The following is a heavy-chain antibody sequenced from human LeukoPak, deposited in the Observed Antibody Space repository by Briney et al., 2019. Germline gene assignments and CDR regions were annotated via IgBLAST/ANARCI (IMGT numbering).Heavy chain of an antibody. CDR3: ARHLSGVTGYTYGRGIDY. D-gene: IGHD5-18*01. V-gene: IGHV3-7*01. CDR2: IKLDGSEE. J-gene: IGHJ4*02. Sequence: GGSLRLSCAASGFTFSNYWMSWVRQAPGKGLQWVANIKLDGSEEYYADSVKGRFTISRDNAKNSLYLQMDSLRVEDTAVYYCARHLSGVTGYTYGRGIDYWGQGTLVTVSS. CDR1: GFTFSNYW.